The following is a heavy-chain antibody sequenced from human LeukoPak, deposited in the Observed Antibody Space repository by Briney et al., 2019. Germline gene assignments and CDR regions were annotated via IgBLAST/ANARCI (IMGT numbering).Heavy chain of an antibody. CDR3: AKDALDFGDYVGYFDY. V-gene: IGHV3-43D*03. J-gene: IGHJ4*02. D-gene: IGHD4-17*01. CDR1: GFTFGHYA. CDR2: ITWDDGGT. Sequence: GGSLRLSCAASGFTFGHYAMHWVRQAPEKGLEWVSLITWDDGGTYYADSVKGRFTLSRDNSKNSLYLQMISLRPEDTALYYCAKDALDFGDYVGYFDYWGQGTLVTVSS.